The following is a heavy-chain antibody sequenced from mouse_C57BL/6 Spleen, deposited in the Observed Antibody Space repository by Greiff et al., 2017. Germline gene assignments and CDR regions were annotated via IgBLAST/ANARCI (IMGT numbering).Heavy chain of an antibody. V-gene: IGHV14-2*01. CDR2: IDPEDGET. CDR1: GFNIKDYY. D-gene: IGHD1-1*01. CDR3: ARSGGYYGSVFAY. J-gene: IGHJ3*01. Sequence: VQLQQSGAELVKPGASVKLSCTASGFNIKDYYMHWVKQRTEQGLEWIGRIDPEDGETTYAPKFQGKATITADTSSNTAYLQLSSLTSEDTAVYYCARSGGYYGSVFAYWGQGTLVTVSA.